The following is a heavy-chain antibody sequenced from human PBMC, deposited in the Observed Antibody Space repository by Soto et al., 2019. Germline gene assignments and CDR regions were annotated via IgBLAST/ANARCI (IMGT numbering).Heavy chain of an antibody. V-gene: IGHV1-18*01. CDR3: ASSAYYDFWSGYPSPYYYYMDV. CDR2: ISAYNGNT. J-gene: IGHJ6*03. D-gene: IGHD3-3*01. Sequence: EASVKVSCKASGYTFTSYGISWVRQAPGQGLEWMGWISAYNGNTNYAQKLQGRVTMTTDTSTSTAYMELRSLRSDDTAVYYCASSAYYDFWSGYPSPYYYYMDVWGKGTTVTVSS. CDR1: GYTFTSYG.